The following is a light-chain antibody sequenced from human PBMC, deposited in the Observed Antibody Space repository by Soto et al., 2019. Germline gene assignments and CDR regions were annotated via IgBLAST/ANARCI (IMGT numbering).Light chain of an antibody. Sequence: DIQMSQPPSTLPASVGGKVTITCRASQGISHFLAWYQQKPGKVTKLLIYAASSLQSGVPSRFSGSGSGTEFTLTISSLQPDEFATYYCKQYNSYSWTFGQGTKVDIK. V-gene: IGKV1-16*01. J-gene: IGKJ1*01. CDR1: QGISHF. CDR2: AAS. CDR3: KQYNSYSWT.